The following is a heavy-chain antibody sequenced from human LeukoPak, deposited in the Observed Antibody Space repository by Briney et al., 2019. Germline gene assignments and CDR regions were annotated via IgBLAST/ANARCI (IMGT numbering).Heavy chain of an antibody. CDR1: GGSISSSNW. V-gene: IGHV4-4*02. Sequence: SETLSLTCAVSGGSISSSNWWSWVRQPPGKGLEWIGEIYHSGSTNYNPSLKSRVTISVDKSKNQFSLKLSSVTAADTAVYYCATSPRIAAASSFDYWGQGTLVTVSS. D-gene: IGHD6-13*01. CDR3: ATSPRIAAASSFDY. J-gene: IGHJ4*02. CDR2: IYHSGST.